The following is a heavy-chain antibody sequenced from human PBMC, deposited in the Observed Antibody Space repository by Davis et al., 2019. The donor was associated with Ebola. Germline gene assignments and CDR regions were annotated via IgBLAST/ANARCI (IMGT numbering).Heavy chain of an antibody. J-gene: IGHJ6*03. Sequence: ASVKVSCKASGYSFTHYSFSWVRQAPGQGLEWMGWISAYNGNTNSAQKVQGRVTMTTDTSTSTAYMELRSLRADDTAIYYCAKDPYGGASRPYSYYYMDVWGKGTTVTVSS. CDR2: ISAYNGNT. CDR3: AKDPYGGASRPYSYYYMDV. D-gene: IGHD4-17*01. V-gene: IGHV1-18*01. CDR1: GYSFTHYS.